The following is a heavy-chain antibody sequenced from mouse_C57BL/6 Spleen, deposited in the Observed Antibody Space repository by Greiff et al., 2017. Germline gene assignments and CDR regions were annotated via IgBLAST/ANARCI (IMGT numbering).Heavy chain of an antibody. J-gene: IGHJ4*01. Sequence: VQLQQPGAELVMPGASVKLSCKASGYTFTSYWMHWVKQRPGQGLEWIGEIDPSDSYTNYNQKFKGKSTLTVDKSSSTAYMQLSSLTSEDSAVYYCARDYEGYYAMDYWGQGTSATVSS. CDR3: ARDYEGYYAMDY. CDR1: GYTFTSYW. V-gene: IGHV1-69*01. CDR2: IDPSDSYT. D-gene: IGHD2-4*01.